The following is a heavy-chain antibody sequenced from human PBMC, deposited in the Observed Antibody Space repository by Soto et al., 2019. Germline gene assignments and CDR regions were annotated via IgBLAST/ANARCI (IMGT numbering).Heavy chain of an antibody. D-gene: IGHD2-8*01. J-gene: IGHJ5*01. CDR1: GDSVSTNSAT. V-gene: IGHV6-1*01. CDR3: GRLIGNSWLDA. Sequence: QVQLQQSGPGLMKPSQTLSLTCAISGDSVSTNSATWVWIRQSPSRGFGWLGRTYYRSKWYNDYAVSAKCLITSHPDTSNNQLSLQLDPVTPEDTAVYYCGRLIGNSWLDALGHGTLVTVSS. CDR2: TYYRSKWYN.